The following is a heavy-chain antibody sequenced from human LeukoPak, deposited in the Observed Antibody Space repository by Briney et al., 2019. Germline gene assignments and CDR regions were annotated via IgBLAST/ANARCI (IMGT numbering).Heavy chain of an antibody. CDR2: INHSGST. Sequence: SETLSLTCAVYGGSFSGYYWSWIRQPPGKGLEWIGEINHSGSTNYNPSLKSRVTISVDTCKNQFSLKLSSVTAADTAVYYCARGRIPSRYSSSWYGYWGQGTLVTVSS. D-gene: IGHD6-13*01. CDR3: ARGRIPSRYSSSWYGY. V-gene: IGHV4-34*01. J-gene: IGHJ4*02. CDR1: GGSFSGYY.